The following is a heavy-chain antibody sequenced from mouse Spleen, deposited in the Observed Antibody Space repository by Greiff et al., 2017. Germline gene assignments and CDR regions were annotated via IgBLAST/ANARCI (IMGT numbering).Heavy chain of an antibody. Sequence: VQLQQPGAELVMPGASVKLSCKASGYTFTSYWMHWVKQRPGQGLEWIGEIDPSDSYTNYNQKFKGKATLTVDKSSSTAYMQLSSLTSEDSAVYYCARRDYYSSYGWYFDVWGTGTTVTVSS. CDR3: ARRDYYSSYGWYFDV. D-gene: IGHD2-5*01. CDR2: IDPSDSYT. J-gene: IGHJ1*03. CDR1: GYTFTSYW. V-gene: IGHV1-69*01.